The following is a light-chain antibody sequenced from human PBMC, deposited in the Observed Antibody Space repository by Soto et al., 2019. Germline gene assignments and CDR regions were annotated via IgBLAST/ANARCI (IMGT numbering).Light chain of an antibody. CDR1: SNDIGLYNY. CDR2: VVS. Sequence: QSALAQPASVSGSPGQSITISCTGTSNDIGLYNYVSWYQQHPGKAPKLIIYVVSSQPSGISNRFSASKSGNTASLTISGLQAEDEADYYCASYARGSTLVVFGGGTQLTVL. V-gene: IGLV2-14*01. CDR3: ASYARGSTLVV. J-gene: IGLJ2*01.